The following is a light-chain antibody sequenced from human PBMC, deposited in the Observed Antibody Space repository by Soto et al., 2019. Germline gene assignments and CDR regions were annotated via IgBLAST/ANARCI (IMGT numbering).Light chain of an antibody. CDR1: QSVSSN. J-gene: IGKJ4*01. CDR3: QPYNNWPLT. Sequence: ETVMTQSQATLSVSPGQRATLXCRASQSVSSNLVWYQHRPGQAPRLLIYGASTRATDVPTRFSGSRSGAEFTLTINSLQSEDFAVYYCQPYNNWPLTFGGGTKVDIK. V-gene: IGKV3-15*01. CDR2: GAS.